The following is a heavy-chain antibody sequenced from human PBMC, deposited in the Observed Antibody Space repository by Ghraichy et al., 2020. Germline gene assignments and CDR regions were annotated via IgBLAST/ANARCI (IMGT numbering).Heavy chain of an antibody. CDR3: AREITIFGVVKDYYYGMDV. Sequence: GGSLRLSCAASGFTFSSYAMHWVRQAPGKGLEWVAVISYDGSNKYYADSVKGRFTISRDNSKNTLYLQMNSLRAEDTAVYYCAREITIFGVVKDYYYGMDVWGQGTTVTVSS. J-gene: IGHJ6*02. V-gene: IGHV3-30-3*01. D-gene: IGHD3-3*01. CDR1: GFTFSSYA. CDR2: ISYDGSNK.